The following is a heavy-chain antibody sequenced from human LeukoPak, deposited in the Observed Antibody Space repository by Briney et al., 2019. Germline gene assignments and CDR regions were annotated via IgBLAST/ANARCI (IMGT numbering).Heavy chain of an antibody. V-gene: IGHV3-49*03. Sequence: GRSLRLSCTASRFTFGDYALSWIRQAPGKGLEWVGFIRSKAYGETADYAASVKGRFTISRDDSKAIAYLQMNSLKTEDTAVYHCTRDRGAYNLYDYWGQGTLVTVSS. CDR2: IRSKAYGETA. D-gene: IGHD1-1*01. CDR1: RFTFGDYA. CDR3: TRDRGAYNLYDY. J-gene: IGHJ4*02.